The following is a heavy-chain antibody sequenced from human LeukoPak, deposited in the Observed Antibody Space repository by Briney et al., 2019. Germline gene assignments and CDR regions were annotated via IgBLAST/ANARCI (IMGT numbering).Heavy chain of an antibody. D-gene: IGHD6-19*01. V-gene: IGHV1-2*02. J-gene: IGHJ4*02. CDR2: INPNSGGT. Sequence: ASVKVSCKASGYTITGYYMHWVRQAPGQGLEWKGWINPNSGGTNYAQKFQGRVTMTRDTSISTAYMELSRLRSDDTAVYYCARDGGRSIAVAGTLTLLWGQGTLVTVSS. CDR3: ARDGGRSIAVAGTLTLL. CDR1: GYTITGYY.